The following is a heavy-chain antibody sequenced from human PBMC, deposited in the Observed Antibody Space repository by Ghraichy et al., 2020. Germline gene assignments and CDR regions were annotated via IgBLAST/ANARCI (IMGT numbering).Heavy chain of an antibody. J-gene: IGHJ4*02. V-gene: IGHV3-48*02. CDR1: GFTFSTYG. CDR2: ISSSSSTI. CDR3: ARDVGRFKYDIID. Sequence: GGSLRLSCAASGFTFSTYGMNWVRQAPGKGLEWVSYISSSSSTIHYVDSVKGRFTISRDNAKNSLYLQMNSLRDEDTAVYYCARDVGRFKYDIIDWGQGTLVIVSS. D-gene: IGHD3-9*01.